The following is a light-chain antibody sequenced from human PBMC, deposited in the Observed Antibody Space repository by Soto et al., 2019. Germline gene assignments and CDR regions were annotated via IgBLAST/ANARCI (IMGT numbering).Light chain of an antibody. J-gene: IGLJ2*01. CDR2: EGT. CDR1: SSDVGSYNL. Sequence: QSALTQPASVSGSPGQSITISCTGTSSDVGSYNLVSWYQQHPGKAPRLMIYEGTKRPSGVSNRFSGSKSGNTASLTISGLHAEDEADYYCSSYAGSDTFVAFGGGTKLTVL. CDR3: SSYAGSDTFVA. V-gene: IGLV2-23*01.